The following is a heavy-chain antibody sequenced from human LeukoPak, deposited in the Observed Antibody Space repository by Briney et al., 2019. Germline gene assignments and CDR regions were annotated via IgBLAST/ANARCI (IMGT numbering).Heavy chain of an antibody. Sequence: QSGGSLRLSCAASGFTFSRCEMNWVREAPGGGLGGVSYISSSGSTIYYADSVKGRFTLSRDNAKNSLYLQMNSLRAEDTAVYYYARNYGSGRPPFDYWGQGTLVTVSS. V-gene: IGHV3-48*03. CDR2: ISSSGSTI. J-gene: IGHJ4*02. D-gene: IGHD3-10*01. CDR1: GFTFSRCE. CDR3: ARNYGSGRPPFDY.